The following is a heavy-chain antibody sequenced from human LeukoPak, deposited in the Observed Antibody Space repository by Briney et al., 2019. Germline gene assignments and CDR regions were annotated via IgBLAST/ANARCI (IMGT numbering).Heavy chain of an antibody. CDR1: GYSFTTYW. CDR2: IDASDSYT. Sequence: GKSLRISSKGSGYSFTTYWITWVRQMPGKGLEWMGRIDASDSYTNYSPSFQGHVTISADKSINTAYLQWSSLKASDTAMYYCARGLRGGPSGGGLDYWGQGTLVTVSS. J-gene: IGHJ4*02. D-gene: IGHD2-15*01. V-gene: IGHV5-10-1*01. CDR3: ARGLRGGPSGGGLDY.